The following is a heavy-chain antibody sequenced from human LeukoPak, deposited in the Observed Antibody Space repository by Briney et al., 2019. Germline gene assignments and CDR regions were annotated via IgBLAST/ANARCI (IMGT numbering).Heavy chain of an antibody. CDR2: LSSSSSAF. V-gene: IGHV3-48*04. CDR1: GFTFSTSA. D-gene: IGHD2-15*01. J-gene: IGHJ6*03. CDR3: ARAPLYCSGGSCYSTYYMDV. Sequence: GGSLRLSCVASGFTFSTSAMNWVRQAPGKGLEWVSYLSSSSSAFNYADSVRGRFTISRDNAKNSLYLQMNSLRAEDTAVYYCARAPLYCSGGSCYSTYYMDVWGKGTTVTVSS.